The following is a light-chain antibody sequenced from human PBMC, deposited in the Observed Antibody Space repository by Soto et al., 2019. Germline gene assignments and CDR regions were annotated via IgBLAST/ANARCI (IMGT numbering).Light chain of an antibody. CDR3: SYMRNSLYI. Sequence: QSVLTQPASVSGSPGQSITISCTGTSSDLGDYNYVSWYQQHPGKAPKLMISAVSNRPSGVSDRFSGSKSGNTASLTISGLQAEDEADYYCSYMRNSLYIFGTGTKVTV. CDR1: SSDLGDYNY. CDR2: AVS. J-gene: IGLJ1*01. V-gene: IGLV2-14*01.